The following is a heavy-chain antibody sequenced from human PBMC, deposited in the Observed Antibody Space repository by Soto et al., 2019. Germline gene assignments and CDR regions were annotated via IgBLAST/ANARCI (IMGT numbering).Heavy chain of an antibody. J-gene: IGHJ6*02. D-gene: IGHD3-9*01. CDR1: GFTFSNYA. CDR3: AKDVFSICTAHADIYDISV. V-gene: IGHV3-23*01. Sequence: GGSLRLSCAASGFTFSNYAMTWVRQAPGKGLEWVSGVTRGGSAYYADSVKGRFTISRDNSKNTVFLQMNSLRAEDTAIYYCAKDVFSICTAHADIYDISVCDHRTTVIVPS. CDR2: VTRGGSA.